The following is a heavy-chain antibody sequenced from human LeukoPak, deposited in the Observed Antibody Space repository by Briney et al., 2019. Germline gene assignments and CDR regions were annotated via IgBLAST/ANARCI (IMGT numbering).Heavy chain of an antibody. CDR3: ARESVLWFGAADY. CDR2: IKQDGSEK. CDR1: GFTFSSYW. D-gene: IGHD3-10*01. Sequence: GGSLRLSCAASGFTFSSYWMSWVRQAPGKGLEWVANIKQDGSEKYYVDSVKGRFTISRDNVKNSLYLQMNSLRAEDTAVYYCARESVLWFGAADYWGQGTLVTVSS. J-gene: IGHJ4*02. V-gene: IGHV3-7*03.